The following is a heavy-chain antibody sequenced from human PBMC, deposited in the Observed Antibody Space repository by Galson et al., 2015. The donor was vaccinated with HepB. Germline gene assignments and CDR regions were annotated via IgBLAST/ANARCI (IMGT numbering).Heavy chain of an antibody. CDR3: ARDKGGYNWSPDY. CDR2: ISSSSSYI. J-gene: IGHJ4*02. D-gene: IGHD5-24*01. CDR1: GFTFSSYS. Sequence: SLRLSCAASGFTFSSYSMNWVRQAPGKGLEWVSSISSSSSYIYYADSVKGRFTISRDNAKNSLYLQMNSLRAEDTAVYYCARDKGGYNWSPDYWGQGTLVTVSS. V-gene: IGHV3-21*01.